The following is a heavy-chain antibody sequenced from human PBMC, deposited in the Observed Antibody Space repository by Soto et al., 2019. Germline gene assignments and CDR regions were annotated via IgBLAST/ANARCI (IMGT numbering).Heavy chain of an antibody. CDR2: IFPSDSDT. CDR1: GYRFTSYW. CDR3: ARKDKSGYFNWFDP. J-gene: IGHJ5*02. D-gene: IGHD3-22*01. V-gene: IGHV5-51*01. Sequence: LGESLKISCRTSGYRFTSYWIAWVRQMPGKGLEWMGIIFPSDSDTRYSPSFQGQVTISADRSTSTVFLQWASLKASDTAVYFCARKDKSGYFNWFDPWGQATLVTGSS.